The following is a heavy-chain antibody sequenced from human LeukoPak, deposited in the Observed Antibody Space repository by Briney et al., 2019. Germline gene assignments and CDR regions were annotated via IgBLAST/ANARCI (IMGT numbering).Heavy chain of an antibody. Sequence: GGSLRLSCAASGFTFSSYSMNWVRQAPGKGLEWVSYISSSSSTIYYADSVQGRFTISRDNAKNSLYLQMNSLGAEDTAVYYCAKRIAAAGKHHFDYWGQGTLVTVSS. D-gene: IGHD6-13*01. J-gene: IGHJ4*02. V-gene: IGHV3-48*01. CDR1: GFTFSSYS. CDR2: ISSSSSTI. CDR3: AKRIAAAGKHHFDY.